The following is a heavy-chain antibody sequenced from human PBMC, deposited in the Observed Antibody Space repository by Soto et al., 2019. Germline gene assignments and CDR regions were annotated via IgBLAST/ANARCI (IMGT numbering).Heavy chain of an antibody. Sequence: QVQLVESGGGVVQPGTSLRLSCAASGFAVSSYSVHWVRQAPGKGLEWVAAMSLDGNSRYFADSVKGRFTISRDTSKNTWSLQMNSLGPEDSAVYHCTRGRSVIANHYFEHWGQGTQVTVSS. CDR3: TRGRSVIANHYFEH. CDR2: MSLDGNSR. V-gene: IGHV3-30-3*01. D-gene: IGHD2-21*01. CDR1: GFAVSSYS. J-gene: IGHJ4*02.